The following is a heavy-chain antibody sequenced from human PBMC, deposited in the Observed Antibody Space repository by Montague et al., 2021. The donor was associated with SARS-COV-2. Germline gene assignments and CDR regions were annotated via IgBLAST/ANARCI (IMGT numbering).Heavy chain of an antibody. J-gene: IGHJ5*02. CDR3: ARFLAAGGVIDSWFDT. CDR2: IYFSGST. Sequence: SETLSLTCTASSDSISRYYWTWIRQPPGKGLEWIGYIYFSGSTNYNPSLRSRVTISADTSRNQFSLKLDSVTAADTAVYYCARFLAAGGVIDSWFDTWGQGALVTVSS. CDR1: SDSISRYY. V-gene: IGHV4-59*08. D-gene: IGHD3-16*01.